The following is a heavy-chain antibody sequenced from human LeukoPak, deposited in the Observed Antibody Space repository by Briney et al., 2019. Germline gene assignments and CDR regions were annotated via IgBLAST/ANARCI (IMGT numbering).Heavy chain of an antibody. CDR2: IKLVGSEK. CDR3: ARDFFAFGGVIALLDY. D-gene: IGHD3-16*02. CDR1: GLTFSSYW. Sequence: GRFLRLSCAAYGLTFSSYWMSWVRQAPGKGLDRVANIKLVGSEKCYVDSVKGRFTPTRDNAKKSLYLQMNRLRDEDTAVYYCARDFFAFGGVIALLDYWGQGTLVTVSS. J-gene: IGHJ4*02. V-gene: IGHV3-7*01.